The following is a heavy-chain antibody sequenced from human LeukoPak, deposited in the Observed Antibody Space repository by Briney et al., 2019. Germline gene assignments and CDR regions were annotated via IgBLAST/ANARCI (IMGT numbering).Heavy chain of an antibody. Sequence: SETLSLTCTVSGGSISSGGYYWSWIRQHPGKGLEWNGYIYYSGSTDYNPSLKSRFTMSVDTSKNQFSLKLSSVTAADTAVYYCASADYDMAFDIWGQGTMVTVSS. CDR2: IYYSGST. CDR3: ASADYDMAFDI. D-gene: IGHD3-9*01. J-gene: IGHJ3*02. V-gene: IGHV4-31*03. CDR1: GGSISSGGYY.